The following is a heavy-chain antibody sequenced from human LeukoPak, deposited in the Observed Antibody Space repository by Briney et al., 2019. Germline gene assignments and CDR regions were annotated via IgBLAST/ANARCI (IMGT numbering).Heavy chain of an antibody. CDR2: ISSSSSYI. Sequence: GGSLRLSCAASGFTFSSYAMHWVRQAPGKGLEWVSSISSSSSYIYYADSVKGRFTISRDNAKNSLYLQMNSLRAEDTAVYYCARDLGQLERRGYFDYWGQGTLVTVSS. D-gene: IGHD1-1*01. J-gene: IGHJ4*02. V-gene: IGHV3-21*01. CDR3: ARDLGQLERRGYFDY. CDR1: GFTFSSYA.